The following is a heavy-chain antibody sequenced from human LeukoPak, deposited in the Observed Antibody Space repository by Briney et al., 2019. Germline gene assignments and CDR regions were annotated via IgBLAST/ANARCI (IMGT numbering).Heavy chain of an antibody. V-gene: IGHV3-66*01. CDR2: IYSGGST. Sequence: GGSLRLSCAASGFTVSSNYMSWVRQAPGKGLEWVSVIYSGGSTYYADSVKGRFTISRDNSKNTLYLQMNSLRAEDTAVYYCARAFSSRGWFDPWGQGTLVTVSS. D-gene: IGHD6-6*01. J-gene: IGHJ5*02. CDR3: ARAFSSRGWFDP. CDR1: GFTVSSNY.